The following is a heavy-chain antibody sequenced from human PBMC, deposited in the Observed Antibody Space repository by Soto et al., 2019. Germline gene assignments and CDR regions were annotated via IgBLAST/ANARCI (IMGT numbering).Heavy chain of an antibody. D-gene: IGHD3-10*01. CDR2: ISGSGGST. CDR1: GFTFSSYA. CDR3: AKDNRMYYYGSGSYYSSNWFDP. Sequence: GGSLRLSCAASGFTFSSYAMSWVRQAPGKGLEWVSAISGSGGSTYYADSVKGRFTISRDNSKNTLYLQMNSLRAEDTAVYYCAKDNRMYYYGSGSYYSSNWFDPWGQGTLVTVSS. J-gene: IGHJ5*02. V-gene: IGHV3-23*01.